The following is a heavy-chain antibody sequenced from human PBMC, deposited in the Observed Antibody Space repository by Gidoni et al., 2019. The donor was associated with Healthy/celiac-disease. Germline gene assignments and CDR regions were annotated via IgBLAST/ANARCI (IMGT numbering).Heavy chain of an antibody. Sequence: QITLKESGPTLVKPTQTLTLTCTFSGFSLSTSRVGVGWIRQPPGKALEWLALIYWDDDKRYSPSLKSRLTITKDTSKNQVVLTMTNMDPVDTATYYCAHRGLSYCSGGSCYPNWFDPWGQGTLVTVSS. CDR2: IYWDDDK. CDR1: GFSLSTSRVG. CDR3: AHRGLSYCSGGSCYPNWFDP. J-gene: IGHJ5*02. D-gene: IGHD2-15*01. V-gene: IGHV2-5*02.